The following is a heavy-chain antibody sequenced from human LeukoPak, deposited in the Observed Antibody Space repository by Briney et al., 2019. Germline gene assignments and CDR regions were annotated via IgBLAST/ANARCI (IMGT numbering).Heavy chain of an antibody. J-gene: IGHJ4*02. CDR1: GFTFSSYN. D-gene: IGHD2-21*01. Sequence: GGSLRLSCAASGFTFSSYNMDWVRQAPSKGLEWVAFIRHDGSNKYYADSVKGRFTISRDNSKNTLYLEMNGLRVEDTALYYCANPDCGSDCYAFDYWGQGTLVTVSS. CDR3: ANPDCGSDCYAFDY. CDR2: IRHDGSNK. V-gene: IGHV3-30*02.